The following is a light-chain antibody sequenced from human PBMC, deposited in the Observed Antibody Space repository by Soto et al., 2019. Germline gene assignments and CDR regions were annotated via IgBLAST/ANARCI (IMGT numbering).Light chain of an antibody. V-gene: IGKV3-11*01. CDR3: HQRSNWPRT. J-gene: IGKJ2*01. Sequence: EIVLTQSPATLSLSPGERATLSCRASQSLSSYLDWYQQKPGQAPRLLISDASNRATGNPARFSGSGSGTDFTLSISSLEPEDFLGYYGHQRSNWPRTFSQGTKLEIK. CDR2: DAS. CDR1: QSLSSY.